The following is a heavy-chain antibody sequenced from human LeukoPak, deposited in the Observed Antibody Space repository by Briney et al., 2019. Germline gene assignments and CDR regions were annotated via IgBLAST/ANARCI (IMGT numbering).Heavy chain of an antibody. J-gene: IGHJ6*04. CDR2: FDPEDGAT. V-gene: IGHV1-24*01. Sequence: ASVTVSCKVSGYTLAEISMHWVRQAPGEGLEWMGGFDPEDGATIYAQKFQGRVTLTEDTSTDTAYLVLSSLRSEDTALYYCATDTTYDRSAPRSPLKSFYYGMDVWGEGTSVTVSS. CDR1: GYTLAEIS. CDR3: ATDTTYDRSAPRSPLKSFYYGMDV. D-gene: IGHD3-9*01.